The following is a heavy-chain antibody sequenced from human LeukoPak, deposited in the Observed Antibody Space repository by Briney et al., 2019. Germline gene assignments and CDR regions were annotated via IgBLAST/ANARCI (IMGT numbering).Heavy chain of an antibody. V-gene: IGHV3-23*01. CDR1: GFTFSDCA. CDR2: ISGSGGST. CDR3: AKAPRVAIAVAVSFDY. D-gene: IGHD6-19*01. J-gene: IGHJ4*02. Sequence: PGGSLRLSCAASGFTFSDCAMNWVRQAPGKGLEWVSAISGSGGSTYYADSVKGRFTISRDNSKNTLYLQMNSPRAEDTAVYYCAKAPRVAIAVAVSFDYWGQGTLVTVSS.